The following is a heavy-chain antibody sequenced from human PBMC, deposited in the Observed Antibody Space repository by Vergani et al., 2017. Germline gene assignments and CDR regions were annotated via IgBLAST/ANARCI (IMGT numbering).Heavy chain of an antibody. CDR1: GGTFSSYA. D-gene: IGHD6-13*01. V-gene: IGHV1-69*18. CDR2: IIHIFGTA. J-gene: IGHJ6*02. Sequence: QVQLVQSGAEVKKPGSSVKVSCKASGGTFSSYAISWVRQAPGQGLEWMGRIIHIFGTANYAQKFKGRVTITADESTSTAYMELSSLRSEDTAVYYCASDPLPGEYSSSWDGRYDYYGMDVWGQRTTVTVSS. CDR3: ASDPLPGEYSSSWDGRYDYYGMDV.